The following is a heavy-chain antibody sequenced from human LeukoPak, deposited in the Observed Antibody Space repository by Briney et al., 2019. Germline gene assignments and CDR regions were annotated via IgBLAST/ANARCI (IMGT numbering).Heavy chain of an antibody. Sequence: PGGSLRLSCAASGFTFDDYAMHWVRQAPGKGLEWVSGISWNSGSIGYADSVKGRFTISRDNAKNSLYLQMNSLRAEDTALYYCAKALYGSGSYGDAFDIWGQGTMVTVSS. CDR1: GFTFDDYA. CDR2: ISWNSGSI. CDR3: AKALYGSGSYGDAFDI. J-gene: IGHJ3*02. V-gene: IGHV3-9*01. D-gene: IGHD3-10*01.